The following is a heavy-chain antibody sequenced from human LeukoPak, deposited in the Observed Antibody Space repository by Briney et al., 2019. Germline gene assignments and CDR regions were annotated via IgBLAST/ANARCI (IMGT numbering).Heavy chain of an antibody. J-gene: IGHJ6*03. CDR2: IYPDDSDT. CDR1: GYTFSSYW. CDR3: ARLAYCSNDVCYSNYYYSMDV. D-gene: IGHD2-8*01. Sequence: GESLKISCKGSGYTFSSYWIGWVRQMPGKGLEWMGIIYPDDSDTRYSPSFQGQVTISADKSISTAYLQWSSLKASDTAMYYCARLAYCSNDVCYSNYYYSMDVWGKGTTVAVSS. V-gene: IGHV5-51*01.